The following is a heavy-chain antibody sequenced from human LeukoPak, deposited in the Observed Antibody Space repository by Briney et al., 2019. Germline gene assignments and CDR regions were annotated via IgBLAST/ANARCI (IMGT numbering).Heavy chain of an antibody. CDR2: INPSGGST. CDR1: GYTFTSYY. D-gene: IGHD3-3*01. J-gene: IGHJ4*02. Sequence: EASVKVSCKTSGYTFTSYYMHWVRQAPGQGLEWMGIINPSGGSTSYAQKFQGRVTMTRDTSTSTVYMELSSLRSEDTAVYYCAREAENVLRFLEWFHKTNYFDYWGQGTLVTVSS. CDR3: AREAENVLRFLEWFHKTNYFDY. V-gene: IGHV1-46*01.